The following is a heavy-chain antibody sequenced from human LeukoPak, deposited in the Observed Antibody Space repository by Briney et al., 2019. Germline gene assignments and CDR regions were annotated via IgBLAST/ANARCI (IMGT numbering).Heavy chain of an antibody. CDR2: IYHSGST. Sequence: PSEALSLTCTVSGGSISSGGYYWSWIRQPPGKGLEWIGYIYHSGSTYYNPSLKSRVTISADTSKNQFSLTLSSVTAADTAVYYCARDSYGGNDYFDYWGQGTLVTVSS. V-gene: IGHV4-30-2*05. J-gene: IGHJ4*02. D-gene: IGHD4-23*01. CDR1: GGSISSGGYY. CDR3: ARDSYGGNDYFDY.